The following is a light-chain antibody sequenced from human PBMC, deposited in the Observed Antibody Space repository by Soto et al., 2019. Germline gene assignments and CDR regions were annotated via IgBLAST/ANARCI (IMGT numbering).Light chain of an antibody. V-gene: IGLV1-40*01. CDR1: TSNLGAGYD. CDR2: GNL. CDR3: QAYDSSLSAGL. Sequence: QSLLTQPPSVSGAPGQRVTIPSTGNTSNLGAGYDVHGYRQLPGPAPKLLIYGNLNRPAGVPDRFSGSKSGTSASLAITGLQAEDEADYYCQAYDSSLSAGLFCGGTNLTVL. J-gene: IGLJ3*02.